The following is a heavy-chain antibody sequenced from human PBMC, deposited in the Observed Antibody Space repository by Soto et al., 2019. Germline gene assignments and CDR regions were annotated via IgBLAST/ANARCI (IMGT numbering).Heavy chain of an antibody. V-gene: IGHV6-1*01. D-gene: IGHD6-19*01. CDR3: ARDQWLVYYYYYGMDV. J-gene: IGHJ6*02. CDR2: TYYRSKWYN. Sequence: QSQTLSLTCAISGDSVSSNSAAWNWIRQSPSRGLEWLGRTYYRSKWYNDYAVSVKSRITINPDTSKNQFSLQLNSVTPEDTAVYYCARDQWLVYYYYYGMDVWGQGTTVTVSS. CDR1: GDSVSSNSAA.